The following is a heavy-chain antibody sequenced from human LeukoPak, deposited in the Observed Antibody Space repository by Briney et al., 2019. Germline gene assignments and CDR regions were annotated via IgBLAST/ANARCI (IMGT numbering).Heavy chain of an antibody. J-gene: IGHJ4*02. D-gene: IGHD1-26*01. CDR1: GFTFSSYA. CDR3: ARGIVGATSGGFDY. V-gene: IGHV3-30-3*01. Sequence: GRSLRLSCAASGFTFSSYAMHWVRQAPGKGLEWVAVISYDGSNKYYADSVKGRFTISRDNSKNTLYLQMNSLRAEDTAVYYCARGIVGATSGGFDYWGQGTLVTVSS. CDR2: ISYDGSNK.